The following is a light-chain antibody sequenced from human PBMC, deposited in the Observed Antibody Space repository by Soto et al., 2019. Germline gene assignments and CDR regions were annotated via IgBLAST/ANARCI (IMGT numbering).Light chain of an antibody. CDR3: QQYKGHSRT. Sequence: DIQMTQSPSTLSASVGDRVTITCRASQSISSWLAWYQQKPGKAPNLLIYDASSLQGGVPSRFSGSGSGTEFTLTISSLQPDDFATYYCQQYKGHSRTFGQGTKLEIK. J-gene: IGKJ2*01. CDR2: DAS. CDR1: QSISSW. V-gene: IGKV1-5*01.